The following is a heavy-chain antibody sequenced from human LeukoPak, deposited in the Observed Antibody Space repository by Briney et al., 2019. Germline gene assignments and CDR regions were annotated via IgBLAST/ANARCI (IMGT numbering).Heavy chain of an antibody. CDR3: TTDMVVVGAATGDY. J-gene: IGHJ4*02. CDR1: GFTFSNAW. CDR2: IKSKTDGGTT. D-gene: IGHD2-15*01. V-gene: IGHV3-15*01. Sequence: GGSLRLSCAASGFTFSNAWMSWVRQAPGKGLEWVGRIKSKTDGGTTDYAAPVKGRFTISRDDSKNTLYLQMNSLKTEDTAVYYCTTDMVVVGAATGDYWGQGTLVTVSS.